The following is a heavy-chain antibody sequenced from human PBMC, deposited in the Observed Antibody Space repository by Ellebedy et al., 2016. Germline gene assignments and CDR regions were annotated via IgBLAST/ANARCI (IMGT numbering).Heavy chain of an antibody. Sequence: SETLSLTCTVSGGSISSSSYYWGWIRQPPGKGLEWIGSIYYSGSTYYNPSLKSRVTISVDTSKNQLSLKLSSVTAADTAVYYCARAPEGSDYGRLNYFQHWGQGTLVTVSS. CDR2: IYYSGST. D-gene: IGHD3-22*01. CDR3: ARAPEGSDYGRLNYFQH. V-gene: IGHV4-39*07. CDR1: GGSISSSSYY. J-gene: IGHJ1*01.